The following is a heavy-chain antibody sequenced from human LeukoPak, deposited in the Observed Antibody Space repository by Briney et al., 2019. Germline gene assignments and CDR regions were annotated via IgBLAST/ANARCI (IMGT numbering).Heavy chain of an antibody. CDR2: IKQDGSEK. CDR3: ARDNNIVVVVAAYYMDV. D-gene: IGHD2-15*01. J-gene: IGHJ6*03. Sequence: GGSLRLSCAATGFTFSSYWMSWVRQAPGKGLEWVANIKQDGSEKYYVDSVKGRFTISRDNAKNSLYLQMNSLRAEDTAVYYCARDNNIVVVVAAYYMDVWGKGTTVTVSS. CDR1: GFTFSSYW. V-gene: IGHV3-7*01.